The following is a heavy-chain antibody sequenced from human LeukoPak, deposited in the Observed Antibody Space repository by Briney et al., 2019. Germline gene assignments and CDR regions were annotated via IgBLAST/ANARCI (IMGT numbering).Heavy chain of an antibody. V-gene: IGHV3-23*01. J-gene: IGHJ4*02. D-gene: IGHD1-7*01. CDR2: ISGSGGST. CDR1: GFTFSSYA. Sequence: TGGSLRLFCAASGFTFSSYAMSWVRQAPGKGLEWVSAISGSGGSTYYADSVKGRFTISRDNSKNTLYLQMNSLRAEDTAVYYCAKDENYYFDYWGQGTLVTVSS. CDR3: AKDENYYFDY.